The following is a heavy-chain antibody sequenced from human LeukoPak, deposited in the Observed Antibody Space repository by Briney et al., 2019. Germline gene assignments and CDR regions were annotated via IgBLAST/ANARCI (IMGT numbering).Heavy chain of an antibody. CDR2: IIPIFGTA. CDR3: ARILSGSSGAFDI. V-gene: IGHV1-69*06. CDR1: GYTFTGYY. Sequence: GASVKVSCKASGYTFTGYYMHWVRQAPGQGLEWMGGIIPIFGTANYAQKFQGRVTITADKSTSTAYMELSSLRSEDTAVYYCARILSGSSGAFDIWGQGTMVTVSS. D-gene: IGHD3-9*01. J-gene: IGHJ3*02.